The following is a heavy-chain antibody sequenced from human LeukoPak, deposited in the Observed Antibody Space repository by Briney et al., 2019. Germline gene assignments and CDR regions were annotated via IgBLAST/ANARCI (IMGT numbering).Heavy chain of an antibody. CDR3: AKDSGGYSSSSFGS. J-gene: IGHJ4*02. Sequence: GGSLRLSCAASGFTFCSYAVSWVRQAPGKGLEWVAGISGSGGSIYYADSVKGRFTISRDNSKNTLYVQMNSLRAEDTAVYYCAKDSGGYSSSSFGSWGQGTRVTVSS. CDR2: ISGSGGSI. V-gene: IGHV3-23*01. D-gene: IGHD6-13*01. CDR1: GFTFCSYA.